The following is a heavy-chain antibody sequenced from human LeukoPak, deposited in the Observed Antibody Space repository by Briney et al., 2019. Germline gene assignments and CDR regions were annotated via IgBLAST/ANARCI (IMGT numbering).Heavy chain of an antibody. CDR2: ISGYNGNT. J-gene: IGHJ6*02. CDR1: GYTFTSYG. CDR3: ARVWGSMVTGALYNSYGMDV. Sequence: ASVKDSCKASGYTFTSYGINWVRQAPGQGLEWMGWISGYNGNTNYAQNLQGRVTMTTDTSTSTAYMELRSLRSDDAAVYYCARVWGSMVTGALYNSYGMDVWGQGTTVTVSS. D-gene: IGHD5-18*01. V-gene: IGHV1-18*01.